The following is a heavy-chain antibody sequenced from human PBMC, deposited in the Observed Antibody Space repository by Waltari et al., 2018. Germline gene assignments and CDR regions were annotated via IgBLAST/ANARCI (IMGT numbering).Heavy chain of an antibody. CDR3: ARDGEVATIRGFDY. V-gene: IGHV3-48*01. D-gene: IGHD5-12*01. Sequence: EVQLVESGGGLVQPGGSLRLSCAASGFTFSSYSMNWVRQAPGKGLEWGSYISSSSSTIYYADSVKGRFTISRDNAKNSLYLQMNSLRAEDTAVYYCARDGEVATIRGFDYWGQGTLVTVSS. CDR1: GFTFSSYS. J-gene: IGHJ4*02. CDR2: ISSSSSTI.